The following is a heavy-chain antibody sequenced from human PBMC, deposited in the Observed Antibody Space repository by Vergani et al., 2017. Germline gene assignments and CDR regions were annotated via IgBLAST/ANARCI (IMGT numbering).Heavy chain of an antibody. Sequence: QVQLQESGPGLVKPSETLSLTCTVSGGSISSYYWSWIRQPPGKGLEWIGYIYYSGSTNYNPSLNSRVTISVDTSKNQFSLKLSSVTAADTAVYYCAREARITMVRESYYYYYYMDVWGKGTTVTVSS. D-gene: IGHD3-10*01. J-gene: IGHJ6*03. CDR1: GGSISSYY. CDR2: IYYSGST. V-gene: IGHV4-59*01. CDR3: AREARITMVRESYYYYYYMDV.